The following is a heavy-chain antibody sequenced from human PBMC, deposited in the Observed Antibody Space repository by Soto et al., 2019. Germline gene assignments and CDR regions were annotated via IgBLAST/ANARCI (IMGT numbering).Heavy chain of an antibody. V-gene: IGHV4-39*01. J-gene: IGHJ5*02. CDR1: GGSIRSTTSY. CDR3: ATLVAKYGSSSGRFDP. Sequence: QLQLQQSGPGLVRPSETLSLTCSVSGGSIRSTTSYWAFIRQPPGKGLEWLGTVYYSGYTYSNPSLNSRLTISVDTSKNQFSLKLSSVTAAETAVYYCATLVAKYGSSSGRFDPWGQGTLVTVSS. D-gene: IGHD6-6*01. CDR2: VYYSGYT.